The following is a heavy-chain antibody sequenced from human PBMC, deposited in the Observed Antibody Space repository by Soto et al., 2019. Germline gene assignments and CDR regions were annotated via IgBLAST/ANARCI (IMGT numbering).Heavy chain of an antibody. CDR1: GGSISSSSYY. D-gene: IGHD3-16*01. V-gene: IGHV4-39*01. Sequence: SETLSLTCTVSGGSISSSSYYWGWIRQPPGKGLEWIGSIYYSGSTYYNPSLKSRVTISVDTSKNQFSLKLSSVTAADTAVYYCARQGGARYAEGEINWFDPWGQGTLVTVSS. J-gene: IGHJ5*02. CDR2: IYYSGST. CDR3: ARQGGARYAEGEINWFDP.